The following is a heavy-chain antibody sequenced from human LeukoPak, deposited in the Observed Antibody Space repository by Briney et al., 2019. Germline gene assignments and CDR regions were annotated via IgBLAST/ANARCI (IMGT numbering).Heavy chain of an antibody. D-gene: IGHD2-15*01. V-gene: IGHV3-30*04. J-gene: IGHJ3*02. CDR2: ISYDGSNK. Sequence: PGRSLRLSCAASGFTFSDYAIHWVRQAPGKGLEWVAAISYDGSNKFYADSVKGRFIISRDNSKSTLYVQMNSLTTEDTAVYFCARVKGGYCSGGSCRGESGHHDAFDIWGQGTMVTVSS. CDR1: GFTFSDYA. CDR3: ARVKGGYCSGGSCRGESGHHDAFDI.